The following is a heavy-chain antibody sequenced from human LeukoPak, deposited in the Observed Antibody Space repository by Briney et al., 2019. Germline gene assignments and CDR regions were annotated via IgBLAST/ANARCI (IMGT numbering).Heavy chain of an antibody. V-gene: IGHV4-4*07. CDR1: GGSISSYY. D-gene: IGHD4-17*01. CDR2: IYTSGST. Sequence: SETLSLTCTVSGGSISSYYWSWIRQPAGKGLAWIGRIYTSGSTNYNPSLKSRVTMSVDTSENQFSLKLSSVTAADTAVYYCARAEDYGDYVYAFDIWGQGTMVTVSS. CDR3: ARAEDYGDYVYAFDI. J-gene: IGHJ3*02.